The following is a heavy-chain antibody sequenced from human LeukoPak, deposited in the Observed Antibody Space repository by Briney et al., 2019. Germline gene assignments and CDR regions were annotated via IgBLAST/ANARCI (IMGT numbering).Heavy chain of an antibody. D-gene: IGHD3-9*01. CDR2: INPSGGST. V-gene: IGHV1-46*01. Sequence: ASVKVSCKASGYTFTSYYMHWVRQAPGQGLEWMGIINPSGGSTSYAQKFQGRVTITRDTSASTAYMELSSLRSEDTAVYYCARDHGILTGPSGWFDPWGQGTLVTVSS. CDR1: GYTFTSYY. J-gene: IGHJ5*02. CDR3: ARDHGILTGPSGWFDP.